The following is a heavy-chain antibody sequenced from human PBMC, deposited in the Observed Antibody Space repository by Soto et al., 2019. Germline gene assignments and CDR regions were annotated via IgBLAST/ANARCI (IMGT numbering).Heavy chain of an antibody. V-gene: IGHV5-51*01. J-gene: IGHJ4*02. CDR2: IYPGDSDT. CDR3: ASPIAVAGWTFDY. CDR1: GYSFTTHW. Sequence: LGESLKISCKGSGYSFTTHWIGWVRQMPGKGLEWMGIIYPGDSDTRYSPSFQGQVTMSADNSISTAYLQWSSLKASDTAMYYCASPIAVAGWTFDYWGQGTLVTVSS. D-gene: IGHD6-19*01.